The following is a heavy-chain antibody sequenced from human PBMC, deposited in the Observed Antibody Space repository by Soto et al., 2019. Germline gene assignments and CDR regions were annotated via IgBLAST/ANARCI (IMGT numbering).Heavy chain of an antibody. CDR1: GYTFTSYD. D-gene: IGHD6-13*01. V-gene: IGHV1-8*01. CDR2: MNPNSGNT. J-gene: IGHJ5*02. Sequence: QVQLVQSGAEGKKPGASVKVSCKASGYTFTSYDINWVRQATGQGLEWMGWMNPNSGNTGYAQKFQGRVTMTRNTSISTAYMELSSLRSEDTAVYYCARRRIAAAGRWFDPWGQGTLVTVSS. CDR3: ARRRIAAAGRWFDP.